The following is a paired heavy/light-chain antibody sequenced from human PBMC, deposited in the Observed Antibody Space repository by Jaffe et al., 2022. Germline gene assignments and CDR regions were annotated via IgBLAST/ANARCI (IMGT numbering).Heavy chain of an antibody. Sequence: EVQLVESGGGLVKPGGSLRLSCAASGFTFSNAWMSWVRQAPGKGLEWVGRIKSKTDGGTTDYAAPVKGRFTISRDDSKNTLYLQMNSLKTEDTAVYYCTTENLAPQSPDTYYDYIWGSYRLGTFYWGQGTLVTVSS. CDR1: GFTFSNAW. V-gene: IGHV3-15*01. CDR2: IKSKTDGGTT. J-gene: IGHJ4*02. CDR3: TTENLAPQSPDTYYDYIWGSYRLGTFY. D-gene: IGHD3-16*02.
Light chain of an antibody. CDR2: AAS. Sequence: DIQMTQSPSSLSASVGDRVTITCRASQSISSYLNWYQQKPGKAPKLLIYAASSLQSGVPSRFSGSGSGTDFTLTISSLQPEDFATYYCQQSYSTPRVTFGQGTRLEIK. V-gene: IGKV1-39*01. CDR3: QQSYSTPRVT. J-gene: IGKJ5*01. CDR1: QSISSY.